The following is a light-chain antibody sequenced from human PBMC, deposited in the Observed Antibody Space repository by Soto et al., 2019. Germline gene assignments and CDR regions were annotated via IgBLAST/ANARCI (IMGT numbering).Light chain of an antibody. CDR1: QSISSW. CDR3: QQYTTYPYT. CDR2: KAS. V-gene: IGKV1-5*03. Sequence: DIPMTQSPSTLSASVGDRVTITCRASQSISSWLAWYQQKPGTAPKVVIYKASTVESGVPSRFSGSGSGTDFTLTISSLQPDDFATYYCQQYTTYPYTFGQGTKLEIK. J-gene: IGKJ2*01.